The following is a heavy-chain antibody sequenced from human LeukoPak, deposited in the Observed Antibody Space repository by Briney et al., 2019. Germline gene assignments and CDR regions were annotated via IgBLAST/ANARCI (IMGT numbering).Heavy chain of an antibody. Sequence: SETLSLTCTVSGGSISSYYWSWIRQPPGKGLEWIGYIYYSGSTNYNPSLKSRVTISVDTSKNQFSLKLSSVTAADTAVYYCARDLIRYDSSGYYWTYYYYGMDVWGQGTTVTVSS. CDR1: GGSISSYY. J-gene: IGHJ6*02. V-gene: IGHV4-59*01. CDR2: IYYSGST. CDR3: ARDLIRYDSSGYYWTYYYYGMDV. D-gene: IGHD3-22*01.